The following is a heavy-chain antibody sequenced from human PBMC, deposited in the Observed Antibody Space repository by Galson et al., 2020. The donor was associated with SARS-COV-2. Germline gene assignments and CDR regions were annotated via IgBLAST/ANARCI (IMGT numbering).Heavy chain of an antibody. D-gene: IGHD3-22*01. J-gene: IGHJ5*02. CDR3: AATYYYDSRRFDP. V-gene: IGHV4-39*01. CDR1: GGSISSSSYY. CDR2: IYYSGST. Sequence: ETLSLTCTVSGGSISSSSYYWGWIRQPPGKGLEWIGSIYYSGSTYYNPSLKSRVTISVDTSKNQFSLKLSSVTAADTAVYYCAATYYYDSRRFDPWGQGTLVTVSS.